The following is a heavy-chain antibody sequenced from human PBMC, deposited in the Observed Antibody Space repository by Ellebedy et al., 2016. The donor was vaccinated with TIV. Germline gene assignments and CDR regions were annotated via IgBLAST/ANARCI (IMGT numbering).Heavy chain of an antibody. CDR2: IHYSGNT. D-gene: IGHD1-26*01. V-gene: IGHV4-59*01. CDR3: ARLVGETSQHSY. Sequence: SETLSLTXTVSGGSISSYYWSWIRQPPGKGLEWIGYIHYSGNTDYNPSLKSRVTISVDTSKNQFSLKLNSVTAADTAVYYCARLVGETSQHSYWGQGTLVTVSS. CDR1: GGSISSYY. J-gene: IGHJ4*02.